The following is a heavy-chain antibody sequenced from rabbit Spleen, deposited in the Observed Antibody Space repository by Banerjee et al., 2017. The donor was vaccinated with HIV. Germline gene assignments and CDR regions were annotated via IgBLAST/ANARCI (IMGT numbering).Heavy chain of an antibody. CDR3: VRDTATSFSSYGMDL. Sequence: QELLEESGGGLVQPEGSLTLTCTASGFTISSSDYMCWVRQAPGKGLEWIGCIYVGSGSTHYASWAKGRFTIYKTSSTTVTLQLTSLTAADTATYFCVRDTATSFSSYGMDLWGQGTLVTVS. J-gene: IGHJ6*01. V-gene: IGHV1S45*01. CDR2: IYVGSGST. D-gene: IGHD1-1*01. CDR1: GFTISSSDY.